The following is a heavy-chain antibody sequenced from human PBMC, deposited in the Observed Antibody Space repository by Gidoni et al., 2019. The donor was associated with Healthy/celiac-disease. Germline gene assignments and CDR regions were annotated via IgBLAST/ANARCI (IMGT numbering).Heavy chain of an antibody. CDR2: ISGSGGST. CDR3: AKDSKITALVDY. Sequence: EVQLLESGGGLVQPGGSLRLSCAAPGFTFSSYAMSWVRQAPGTGLEWVSAISGSGGSTYYADSVKGRFTISRDNSKNTLYLQMNVLRAEDTAVYYCAKDSKITALVDYWGQGTLVTVSS. D-gene: IGHD6-6*01. CDR1: GFTFSSYA. J-gene: IGHJ4*02. V-gene: IGHV3-23*01.